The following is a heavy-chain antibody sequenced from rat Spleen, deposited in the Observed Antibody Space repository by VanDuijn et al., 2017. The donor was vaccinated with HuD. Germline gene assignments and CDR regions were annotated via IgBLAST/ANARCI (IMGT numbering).Heavy chain of an antibody. D-gene: IGHD1-11*01. Sequence: QVQLKESGPGLVQPSQTLSLTCTVSGFSLTSHSVSWVRQPPGKGLEWVGTMWAGGGTSYNSAVQSRLSISRDTSKNQVFLKMNSLQPEDTGTYYCARHLRVASGVMDAWGQGASVTVSS. J-gene: IGHJ4*01. CDR1: GFSLTSHS. CDR3: ARHLRVASGVMDA. CDR2: MWAGGGT. V-gene: IGHV2-72*01.